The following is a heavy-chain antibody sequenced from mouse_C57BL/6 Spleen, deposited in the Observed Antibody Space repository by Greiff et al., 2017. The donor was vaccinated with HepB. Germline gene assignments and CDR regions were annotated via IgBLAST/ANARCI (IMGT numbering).Heavy chain of an antibody. Sequence: VKLVESGPGLVAPSQSLSITCPVSGFSLTSYAISWVRHPPGKGLEWLGVIWTGGGTNYNSALKSRLSLRKDNSKSQVFLKMNSLQTDDPARYYCAIHYGSTMDYWGQGTSVTVSS. D-gene: IGHD1-1*01. CDR2: IWTGGGT. J-gene: IGHJ4*01. CDR3: AIHYGSTMDY. CDR1: GFSLTSYA. V-gene: IGHV2-9-1*01.